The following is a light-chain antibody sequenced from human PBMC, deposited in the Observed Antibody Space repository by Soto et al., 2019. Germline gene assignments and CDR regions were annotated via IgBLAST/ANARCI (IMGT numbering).Light chain of an antibody. CDR3: QQYNNWPPRWT. CDR2: GAS. CDR1: QSVSSN. V-gene: IGKV3-15*01. Sequence: EIVMTQSPATLSVSPGERATLSCRASQSVSSNLAWYQQKPGQAPRLLIYGASTRATGIPARFSGSGSGTELTLTISSLQSEDLAVYYCQQYNNWPPRWTFGQGTKVEIK. J-gene: IGKJ1*01.